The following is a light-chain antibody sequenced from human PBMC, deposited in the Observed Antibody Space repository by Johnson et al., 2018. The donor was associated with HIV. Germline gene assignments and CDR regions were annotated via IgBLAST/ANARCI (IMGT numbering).Light chain of an antibody. CDR3: GTWDSSLSVYV. J-gene: IGLJ1*01. Sequence: QSVLTQPPSVSAAPGQKVTISCSGSTYNIGNNYVSWYQQLPGTAPTLLIYENNMRPSGIPDRFSGSKSGTSATLDITGLQTGDEADYYCGTWDSSLSVYVFGNGTKVTVL. V-gene: IGLV1-51*02. CDR2: ENN. CDR1: TYNIGNNY.